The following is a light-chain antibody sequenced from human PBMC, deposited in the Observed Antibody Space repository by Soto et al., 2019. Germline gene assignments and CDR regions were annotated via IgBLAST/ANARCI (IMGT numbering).Light chain of an antibody. Sequence: EMGWRHSPAPLSLSPGEKATLPCRAIQGFESVKLAWYQQRPGQVPGLLPYRASARAAGIPDRISGSGSGTDFTLTISSLAPEDFGVYYCQQYGSSPWTFGHGTQVEIK. CDR1: QGFESVK. J-gene: IGKJ1*01. CDR3: QQYGSSPWT. V-gene: IGKV3-20*01. CDR2: RAS.